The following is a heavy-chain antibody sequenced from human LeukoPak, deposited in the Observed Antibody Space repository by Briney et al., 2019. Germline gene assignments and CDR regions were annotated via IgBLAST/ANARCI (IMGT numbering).Heavy chain of an antibody. CDR3: ARGTPQDV. V-gene: IGHV4-39*01. J-gene: IGHJ6*04. Sequence: PSETLSLTCTVSGGSISSSTYYWGWIRQPPGKGLEWIGSAYYSGSTYYNPSLKSRLTISVDTSKNQFSLKLSSVTAADTAVYYCARGTPQDVWGKGTTVTVSS. D-gene: IGHD2-15*01. CDR2: AYYSGST. CDR1: GGSISSSTYY.